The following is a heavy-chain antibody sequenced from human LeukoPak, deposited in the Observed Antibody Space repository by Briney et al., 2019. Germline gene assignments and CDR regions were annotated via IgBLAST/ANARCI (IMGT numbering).Heavy chain of an antibody. V-gene: IGHV3-23*01. Sequence: GGSLRLSCAASGFTFSSYAMSWVRQAPGKGLEWVSAISGSGGSTYYADSVKGRFTISRDNSKNTLYLQMNSLRAEDTAVYYCAKAYSSSSGGLDDYWGQRSLVTVSS. CDR1: GFTFSSYA. J-gene: IGHJ4*02. D-gene: IGHD6-6*01. CDR3: AKAYSSSSGGLDDY. CDR2: ISGSGGST.